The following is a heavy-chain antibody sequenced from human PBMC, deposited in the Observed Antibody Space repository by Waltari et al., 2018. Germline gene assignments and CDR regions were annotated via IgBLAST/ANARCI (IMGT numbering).Heavy chain of an antibody. Sequence: QVQLQESGPGLVKPSETLSLTCTVAGCSISSYYWLWIRQRPGKGLEWIGYIYYSGRPNYNPSLKSRVTISVDTSKNQFSLKLSSVTAADTAVYYCARGRYSSSSCFDYWGQGTLVTVSS. J-gene: IGHJ4*02. D-gene: IGHD6-6*01. CDR2: IYYSGRP. CDR3: ARGRYSSSSCFDY. CDR1: GCSISSYY. V-gene: IGHV4-59*01.